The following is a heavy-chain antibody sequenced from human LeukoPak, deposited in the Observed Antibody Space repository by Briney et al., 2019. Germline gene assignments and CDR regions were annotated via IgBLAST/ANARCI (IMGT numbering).Heavy chain of an antibody. Sequence: GASVMVSCKASGYTFTGYYMHWVRQAPGQGLEWMGWINPNSGGTNYAQKFQGWVTMTRDTTISTAYMELSRLRSDDTAVYYCARDWGGQQQLVLDYWGQGTLVTVSS. CDR3: ARDWGGQQQLVLDY. J-gene: IGHJ4*02. CDR1: GYTFTGYY. D-gene: IGHD6-13*01. V-gene: IGHV1-2*04. CDR2: INPNSGGT.